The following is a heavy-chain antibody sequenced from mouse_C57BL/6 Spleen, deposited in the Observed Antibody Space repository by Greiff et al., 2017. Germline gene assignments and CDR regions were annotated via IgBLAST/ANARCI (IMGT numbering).Heavy chain of an antibody. V-gene: IGHV5-6*02. J-gene: IGHJ1*03. CDR2: ISSGGSYT. D-gene: IGHD1-1*01. CDR1: GFTFSSYG. CDR3: ASHYGSSPYWYFDV. Sequence: EVMLVESGGDLVKPGGSLKLSCAASGFTFSSYGMSWVRQTPDKRLEWVATISSGGSYTYYPDSVKGRFTISRDNAKNTLYLQMSSLKSEDTAMYYCASHYGSSPYWYFDVWGTGTTVTVSS.